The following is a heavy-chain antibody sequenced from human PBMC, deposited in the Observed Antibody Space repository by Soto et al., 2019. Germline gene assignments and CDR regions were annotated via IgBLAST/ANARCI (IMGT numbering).Heavy chain of an antibody. V-gene: IGHV3-11*01. D-gene: IGHD5-12*01. CDR1: GFTFSDYY. CDR3: AREGLEYSGYDYAIDY. Sequence: QVQLVESGGGLVKPGGSLRLSCAASGFTFSDYYMSWLRQARGKGLEWVSYISSSGSTIYYPDSVKGRFTISRDNAKPSLYLQMNSRRGEDTAVYYCAREGLEYSGYDYAIDYWGQGTLVTVSA. CDR2: ISSSGSTI. J-gene: IGHJ4*02.